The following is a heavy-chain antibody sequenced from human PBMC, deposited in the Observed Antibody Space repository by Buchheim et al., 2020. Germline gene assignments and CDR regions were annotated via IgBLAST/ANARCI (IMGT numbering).Heavy chain of an antibody. D-gene: IGHD3-3*01. Sequence: QVQLQESGPGLVKPSQTLSLTCTVSGGSISSGGYYWSWIRQHPGKGLEWIGYIYYSGGTYYNPSLKSRVTISVDTSKNKFSLKLSSVTAADTAVYYCARGSLSEQGWADFWSGYYTLNWFDPWGQGTL. V-gene: IGHV4-31*03. CDR1: GGSISSGGYY. J-gene: IGHJ5*02. CDR2: IYYSGGT. CDR3: ARGSLSEQGWADFWSGYYTLNWFDP.